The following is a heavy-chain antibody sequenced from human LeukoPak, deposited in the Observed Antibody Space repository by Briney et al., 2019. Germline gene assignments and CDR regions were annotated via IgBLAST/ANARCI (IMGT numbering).Heavy chain of an antibody. Sequence: SETLSLTCSVSGASMINYCWNWLRRPPGRGLEWIGYICHNGATNSYPSLKSRVTKSIDTSKNQFSLRLASVTASDSAVYFCARWSDSQRAFDNWGQGIQVTVSS. D-gene: IGHD4-23*01. CDR2: ICHNGAT. V-gene: IGHV4-59*01. CDR3: ARWSDSQRAFDN. CDR1: GASMINYC. J-gene: IGHJ4*02.